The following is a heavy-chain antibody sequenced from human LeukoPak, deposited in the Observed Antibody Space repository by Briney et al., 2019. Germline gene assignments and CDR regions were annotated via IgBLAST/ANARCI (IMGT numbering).Heavy chain of an antibody. D-gene: IGHD3-22*01. CDR2: FDPEDGET. CDR3: ATAPPIWGYDSSGYRYFDY. J-gene: IGHJ4*02. V-gene: IGHV1-24*01. Sequence: GASVKVSCKVSGYTLTELSMHWVRQAPGKGLEWMGGFDPEDGETIYAQKFQGRVTMTEDTSTDTAYMELSSLRSEDTAVYYCATAPPIWGYDSSGYRYFDYWGQGTLVTVSS. CDR1: GYTLTELS.